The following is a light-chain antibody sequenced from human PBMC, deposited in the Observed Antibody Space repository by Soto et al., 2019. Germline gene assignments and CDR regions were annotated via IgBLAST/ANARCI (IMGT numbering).Light chain of an antibody. CDR1: QSVSSN. CDR3: QQYNNWQGT. CDR2: GAS. Sequence: ETVMTQSPGTLSVSLGERATLSFRASQSVSSNFLAWYQQKPGQAPRLLIYGASTRATGIPARFSGSGSGTEFTLTISSLQSEDFAVYYCQQYNNWQGTFGQGTKVDI. J-gene: IGKJ1*01. V-gene: IGKV3-15*01.